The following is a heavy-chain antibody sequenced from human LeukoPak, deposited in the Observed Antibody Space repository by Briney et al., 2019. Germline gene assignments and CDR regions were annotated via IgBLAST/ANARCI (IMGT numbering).Heavy chain of an antibody. J-gene: IGHJ5*02. CDR1: GFTFSTYA. Sequence: GGSLRLSCVGTGFTFSTYAMTWVRQASGKGLEWVSLISATGGSTYYADSVKGRFTISRDNIKNTLYLQMNSLRAEDTAVYYCAKDYEPLVGVHRWGDWFDPWGQGTLVTVSS. CDR2: ISATGGST. CDR3: AKDYEPLVGVHRWGDWFDP. V-gene: IGHV3-23*01. D-gene: IGHD1-26*01.